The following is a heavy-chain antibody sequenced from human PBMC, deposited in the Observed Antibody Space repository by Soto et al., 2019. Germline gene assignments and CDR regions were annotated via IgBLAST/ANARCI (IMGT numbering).Heavy chain of an antibody. V-gene: IGHV4-30-4*01. CDR2: IYYSGST. Sequence: SETLSLTCTVSGGSINNGDYYWTWIRQSPEKGLEWIGYIYYSGSTYYKTSLKSRVTISIDTSMNQFSLNLNSVTAADTAVYYCARQWGTDAFDFWGQGTMVTVSS. CDR3: ARQWGTDAFDF. J-gene: IGHJ3*01. D-gene: IGHD2-8*01. CDR1: GGSINNGDYY.